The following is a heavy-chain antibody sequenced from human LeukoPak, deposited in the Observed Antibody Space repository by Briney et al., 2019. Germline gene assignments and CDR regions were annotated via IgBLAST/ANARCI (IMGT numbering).Heavy chain of an antibody. J-gene: IGHJ4*02. V-gene: IGHV3-15*01. CDR3: TTDPKAYYDNLTGYFGRGK. CDR2: IKSKTDGGTT. Sequence: PGGSLRLSCAASGFTFSNAWMSWVRQAPGKGLEWVGRIKSKTDGGTTDYAAPVKGRFTISRDDSKNTLYLQMNSLKTEDTAVYYCTTDPKAYYDNLTGYFGRGKWGQGTLVTVSS. D-gene: IGHD3-9*01. CDR1: GFTFSNAW.